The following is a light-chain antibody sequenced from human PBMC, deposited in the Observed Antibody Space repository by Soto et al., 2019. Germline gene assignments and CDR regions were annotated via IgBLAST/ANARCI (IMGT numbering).Light chain of an antibody. V-gene: IGKV1-9*01. Sequence: DIQLTQSPSFLSASVGDRVTITCRASQGISSYVAWYQQKPGKSPKGLIYAASTLKSGVPSRFSGSGSGTEFTLTISSLQPEDFATYHCQQVKNYPLTFGGGTRVEIK. CDR2: AAS. J-gene: IGKJ4*01. CDR3: QQVKNYPLT. CDR1: QGISSY.